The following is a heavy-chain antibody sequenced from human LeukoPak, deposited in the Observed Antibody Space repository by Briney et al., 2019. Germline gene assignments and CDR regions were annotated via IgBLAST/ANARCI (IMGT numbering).Heavy chain of an antibody. CDR3: ARDEDPDYGGNSAIYY. CDR2: IYHSGST. D-gene: IGHD4-23*01. Sequence: PSETLSLTCTVSGGSISSGGYYWSWIRQPPGKGLEWIGYIYHSGSTYYNPSLKSRVTISVDRSKNQFSLKLSSVTAADTAVYYCARDEDPDYGGNSAIYYWGQGTLVTVSS. CDR1: GGSISSGGYY. J-gene: IGHJ4*02. V-gene: IGHV4-30-2*01.